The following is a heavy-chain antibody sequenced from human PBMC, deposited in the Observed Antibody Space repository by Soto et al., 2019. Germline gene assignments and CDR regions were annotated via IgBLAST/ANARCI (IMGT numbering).Heavy chain of an antibody. V-gene: IGHV5-51*01. CDR3: AARVGSSALYYYGMDV. CDR1: GYSFTSYW. Sequence: PXDSLKISWKCSGYSFTSYWIGLVRQMPGKGLEWMGIIDPGDSDTRYSPSFQGQVTISVDKSISTAYLQWSSLKASDTAMYYCAARVGSSALYYYGMDVWGQGTTVTVSS. J-gene: IGHJ6*02. CDR2: IDPGDSDT. D-gene: IGHD3-10*01.